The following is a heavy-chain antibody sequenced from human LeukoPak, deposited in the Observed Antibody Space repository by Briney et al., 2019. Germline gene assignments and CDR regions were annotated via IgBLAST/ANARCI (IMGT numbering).Heavy chain of an antibody. D-gene: IGHD6-13*01. CDR3: AKDSPRISATGVEYFDH. V-gene: IGHV3-23*01. CDR2: ISSSGDDT. Sequence: GGSLRLSCAASGFTFSSYAMNWVRQAPGKGPEWVSAISSSGDDTHFADSVKGRFTISRDSSKNTVHLQMNSLGAEDTAVYYCAKDSPRISATGVEYFDHWGQGILVTVSS. CDR1: GFTFSSYA. J-gene: IGHJ1*01.